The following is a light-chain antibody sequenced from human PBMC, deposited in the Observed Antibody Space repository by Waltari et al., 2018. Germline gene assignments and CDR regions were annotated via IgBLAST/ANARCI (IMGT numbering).Light chain of an antibody. Sequence: QSALTQPRSVSGSPGQSVTISCTGPSSDVGAYDYVSWYQQHPGNAPKFMIYDVNKRPAGVPDRFSGSKSGNTASLTISGLQAEDEADYYCCSFGGGYPVVFGGGTTLTVL. CDR1: SSDVGAYDY. CDR2: DVN. J-gene: IGLJ3*02. V-gene: IGLV2-11*01. CDR3: CSFGGGYPVV.